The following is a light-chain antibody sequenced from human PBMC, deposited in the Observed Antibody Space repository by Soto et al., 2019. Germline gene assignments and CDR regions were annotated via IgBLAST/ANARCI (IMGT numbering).Light chain of an antibody. J-gene: IGKJ1*01. CDR3: QQYYSYPWT. CDR1: QGISSY. Sequence: ALRMTQSPSSFSASTGDRVTITCRASQGISSYLAWYQQKPGKAPKLLIYAASTLQSGVPSRFSSSASGTDFTLTISCLQSEDFATYYCQQYYSYPWTFGQGTKVEIK. CDR2: AAS. V-gene: IGKV1-8*01.